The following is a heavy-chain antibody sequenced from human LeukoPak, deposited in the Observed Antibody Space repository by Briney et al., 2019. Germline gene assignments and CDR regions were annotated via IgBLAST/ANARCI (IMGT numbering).Heavy chain of an antibody. V-gene: IGHV3-30*02. D-gene: IGHD3-22*01. J-gene: IGHJ3*02. CDR1: GFTFSSYG. CDR2: IRYDGSNK. CDR3: AKGGPRSVYYGSSYPGAFDI. Sequence: GGSLRLSCAASGFTFSSYGMHWVRQAPGKGLEWVAFIRYDGSNKYYADSVKGRFTISRDNSKNTLYLQMNSLRAEDTAVYYCAKGGPRSVYYGSSYPGAFDIWGQGTMVTVSS.